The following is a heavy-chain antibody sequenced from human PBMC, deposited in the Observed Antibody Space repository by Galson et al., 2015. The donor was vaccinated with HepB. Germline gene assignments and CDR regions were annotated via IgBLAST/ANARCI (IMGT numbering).Heavy chain of an antibody. V-gene: IGHV3-23*01. Sequence: SLRLSCAASGFTFSSYALSWVRQAPGKGLEWVSAISGSGGSTYYADSLQGRFTISRDNSKNTLYLQMNSLRAEDTAVYYCAKDPLNEGSGETTWFDPWGQGTLVTVSS. CDR2: ISGSGGST. J-gene: IGHJ5*02. CDR1: GFTFSSYA. CDR3: AKDPLNEGSGETTWFDP. D-gene: IGHD3-10*01.